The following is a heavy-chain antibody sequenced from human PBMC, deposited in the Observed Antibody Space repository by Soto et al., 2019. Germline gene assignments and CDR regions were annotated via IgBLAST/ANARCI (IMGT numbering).Heavy chain of an antibody. CDR2: VYSSGST. Sequence: PSETLSLTCTVSGGSISSNNYYWGWIRQPPGKGLECIGYVYSSGSTHYNPSLQSRVTISADTSKNQVSLKVNSVTAADTAVYYCARDHPHSYGVYYFDYWGQGTPVTVSS. D-gene: IGHD5-18*01. J-gene: IGHJ4*02. CDR3: ARDHPHSYGVYYFDY. V-gene: IGHV4-39*07. CDR1: GGSISSNNYY.